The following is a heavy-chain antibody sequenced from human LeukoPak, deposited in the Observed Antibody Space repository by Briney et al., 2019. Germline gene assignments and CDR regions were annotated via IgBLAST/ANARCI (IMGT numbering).Heavy chain of an antibody. CDR3: ARLASYYYASGSYS. CDR1: GGSFSGYY. CDR2: INHSGST. Sequence: SETLSLTCAVYGGSFSGYYWSWIRQPPGKGLEWIGEINHSGSTNYNPSLKSRVTISVDTSKNQFSLKLSSVTAADTAVYYCARLASYYYASGSYSWGQGTLVTVSS. J-gene: IGHJ4*02. D-gene: IGHD3-10*01. V-gene: IGHV4-34*01.